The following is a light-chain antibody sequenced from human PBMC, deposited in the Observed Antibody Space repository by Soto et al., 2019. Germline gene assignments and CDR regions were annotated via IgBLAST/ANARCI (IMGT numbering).Light chain of an antibody. CDR2: AAS. CDR3: QQFNSYPRT. Sequence: LTQSPSLLSASVGDRVTITCRASQGISSFLAWYQQKPGTAPNLLIYAASTLQSGVPSRFSGSGSGTEFTLTISSLQPEDFATYYCQQFNSYPRTFGHGTKVEIK. V-gene: IGKV1-9*01. CDR1: QGISSF. J-gene: IGKJ1*01.